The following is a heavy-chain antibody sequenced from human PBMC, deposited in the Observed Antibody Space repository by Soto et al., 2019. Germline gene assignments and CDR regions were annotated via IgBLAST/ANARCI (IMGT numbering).Heavy chain of an antibody. J-gene: IGHJ6*02. D-gene: IGHD3-10*01. CDR1: GYSFTSYW. Sequence: PGESLKISCKGSGYSFTSYWIGWVRQMPGKGLEWMGIIYPGDSDTRYSPSFQGQVTISADKSISTAYLQWSSLKASDTAMYYCARLLVRGVISSYYYGMDVWGQGTTVTVSS. V-gene: IGHV5-51*01. CDR3: ARLLVRGVISSYYYGMDV. CDR2: IYPGDSDT.